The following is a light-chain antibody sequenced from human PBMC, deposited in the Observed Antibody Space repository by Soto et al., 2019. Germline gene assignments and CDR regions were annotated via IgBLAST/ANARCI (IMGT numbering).Light chain of an antibody. Sequence: DIQMTQSPSSLSASVGDRVTITCQASQNINNYLNWYQQKPGRAPKLLIYDASNLEAGVPSRFRGSGSGTDFTFTISSLEPEDFALYYCQQRNNWPITFGQGTRLEIK. V-gene: IGKV1-33*01. CDR1: QNINNY. CDR3: QQRNNWPIT. CDR2: DAS. J-gene: IGKJ5*01.